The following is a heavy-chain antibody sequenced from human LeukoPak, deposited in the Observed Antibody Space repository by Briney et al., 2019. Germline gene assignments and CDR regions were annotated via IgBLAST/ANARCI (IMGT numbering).Heavy chain of an antibody. V-gene: IGHV3-23*01. J-gene: IGHJ4*02. CDR3: AKSYSSSWYFHFDY. CDR1: GFTFSSYA. D-gene: IGHD6-13*01. Sequence: GGSLRLSCAASGFTFSSYAVSWVRQAPGKGLEWVSAISGSGGSTYYADSVKGRFTISRDNSKNTLYLQMNSLRAEDTAVYYCAKSYSSSWYFHFDYWGQGTLVTVSS. CDR2: ISGSGGST.